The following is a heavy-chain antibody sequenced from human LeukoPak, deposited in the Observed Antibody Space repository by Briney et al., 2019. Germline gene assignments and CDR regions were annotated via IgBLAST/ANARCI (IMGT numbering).Heavy chain of an antibody. D-gene: IGHD6-19*01. V-gene: IGHV4-59*08. J-gene: IGHJ5*01. Sequence: PLETLSLTCTVSGGSINTYYWSWIRQPPGKGLEWIGHIYYSGSTNYNPSLKSRVTISVDTSKNQFSLKLASVTAADTALYYCTRGSAWFAYWGQGILVTVSS. CDR3: TRGSAWFAY. CDR1: GGSINTYY. CDR2: IYYSGST.